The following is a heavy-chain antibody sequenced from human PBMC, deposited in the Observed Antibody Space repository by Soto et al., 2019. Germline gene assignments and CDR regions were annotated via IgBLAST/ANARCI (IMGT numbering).Heavy chain of an antibody. CDR3: VGGSGSAYFDL. CDR2: IYYPGSTT. D-gene: IGHD3-22*01. V-gene: IGHV4-39*01. Sequence: PSETLSLTCTVSGGSINNMGYYLVWLRQPPGKGLEWIGSIYYPGSTTYYNRSLKSRVTISVDTSKNQFSLKVNSVTAADTAVYYCVGGSGSAYFDLWGRGTLVTVSS. J-gene: IGHJ2*01. CDR1: GGSINNMGYY.